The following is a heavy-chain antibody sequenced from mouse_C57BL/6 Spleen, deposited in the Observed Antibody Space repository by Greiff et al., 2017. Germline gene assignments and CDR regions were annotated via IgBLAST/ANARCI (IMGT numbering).Heavy chain of an antibody. V-gene: IGHV1-26*01. CDR1: GYTFTDYY. D-gene: IGHD1-1*01. CDR2: INPNNGGT. J-gene: IGHJ1*03. Sequence: VQLQQSGPELVKPGASVKISCKASGYTFTDYYMNWVKQSHGKSLEWIGDINPNNGGTSYNQKFKGKATLTVDKSSSTAYMELRSLTSEDSAVYYCASYGSSYSWYFDVWGTGTTVTVSS. CDR3: ASYGSSYSWYFDV.